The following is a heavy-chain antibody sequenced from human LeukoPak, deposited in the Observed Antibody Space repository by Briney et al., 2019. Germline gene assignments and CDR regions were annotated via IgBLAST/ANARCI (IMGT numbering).Heavy chain of an antibody. CDR3: AKDASPSGYYIFDY. D-gene: IGHD3-22*01. CDR2: ISYDGRNI. Sequence: GGSLRLSCAASGFTFNNYGMHWVRQAPGKGLEWVAVISYDGRNIHYPDSVKGRFTISRDNSKNTLYLQMNSLRAEDTAVYYCAKDASPSGYYIFDYWGQGTLVTVSS. J-gene: IGHJ4*02. V-gene: IGHV3-30*18. CDR1: GFTFNNYG.